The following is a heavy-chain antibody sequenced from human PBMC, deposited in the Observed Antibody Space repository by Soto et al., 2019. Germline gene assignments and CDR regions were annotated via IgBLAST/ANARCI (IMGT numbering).Heavy chain of an antibody. CDR3: AKDRGSGGIVAGTPDY. D-gene: IGHD6-19*01. CDR2: ISAGGSR. J-gene: IGHJ4*02. Sequence: EVQLLESGGGLVQPGGSLRLSCAASGFTVSSSAMIWVRQAPGKGLEWVPPISAGGSRYYADSVKGRFTISTNNSQNTLCLQMNGLGAEDTALYYCAKDRGSGGIVAGTPDYWGQGTLVTVS. V-gene: IGHV3-23*01. CDR1: GFTVSSSA.